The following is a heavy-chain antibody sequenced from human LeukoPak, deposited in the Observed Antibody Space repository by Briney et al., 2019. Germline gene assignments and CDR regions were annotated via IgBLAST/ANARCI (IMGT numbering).Heavy chain of an antibody. CDR2: IRAYTGNT. D-gene: IGHD2-2*01. Sequence: ASVKVSCKASGYTFSSYGISWVRQAPGQGLEWMGWIRAYTGNTNYAQKLQGRVTMTTDTSTSTAYMELRSLRSDDTAVYYCARDYCSSTSCTNYFDPWGQGTLVTVSS. CDR1: GYTFSSYG. J-gene: IGHJ5*02. CDR3: ARDYCSSTSCTNYFDP. V-gene: IGHV1-18*01.